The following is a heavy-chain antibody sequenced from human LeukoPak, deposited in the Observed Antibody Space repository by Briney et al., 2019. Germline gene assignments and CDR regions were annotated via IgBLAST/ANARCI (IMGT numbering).Heavy chain of an antibody. CDR1: GYTLTGYY. CDR2: INPNSGGT. J-gene: IGHJ4*02. Sequence: ASVKVSCKASGYTLTGYYMHWVRQAPGQGLEWMGWINPNSGGTNYAQKFQGRVTMTRDTSISTAYMELSRLRSDDTAVYYCARGPPITMIVVVRYWGQGTLVTVSS. CDR3: ARGPPITMIVVVRY. D-gene: IGHD3-22*01. V-gene: IGHV1-2*02.